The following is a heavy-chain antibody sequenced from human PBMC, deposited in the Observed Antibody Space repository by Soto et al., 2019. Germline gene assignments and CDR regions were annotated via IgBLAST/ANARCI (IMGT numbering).Heavy chain of an antibody. CDR1: GFTFSSYS. D-gene: IGHD6-13*01. J-gene: IGHJ3*02. CDR2: ISSSGSNI. V-gene: IGHV3-21*05. CDR3: RRTGQHGAFDN. Sequence: GGSLRLSCAASGFTFSSYSMSWVRQAPGKGLEWVSYISSSGSNIYYADSVKGRFTISRDKDKNSLYLQMNSLRAEDTAVYWSRRTGQHGAFDNWGQGTLVTVSS.